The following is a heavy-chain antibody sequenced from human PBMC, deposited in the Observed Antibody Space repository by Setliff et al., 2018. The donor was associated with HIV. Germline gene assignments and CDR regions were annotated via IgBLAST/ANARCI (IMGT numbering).Heavy chain of an antibody. CDR2: IIPIFATA. CDR3: ARDSGSGWYGGDY. Sequence: SVKVSCKASGGTFSSYAINWVRQAPGQGPEWMGGIIPIFATANYAQKFQGRVTITADESTSTAYMELSSLRSEDTAVYYCARDSGSGWYGGDYWGQGTLGTVS. CDR1: GGTFSSYA. V-gene: IGHV1-69*13. D-gene: IGHD6-19*01. J-gene: IGHJ4*02.